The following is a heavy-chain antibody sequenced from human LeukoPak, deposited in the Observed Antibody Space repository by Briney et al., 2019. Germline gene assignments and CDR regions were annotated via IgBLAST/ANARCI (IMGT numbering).Heavy chain of an antibody. CDR1: GFLFSAYG. V-gene: IGHV3-30*18. Sequence: GGSLRLSCAASGFLFSAYGMHWVRQAPGKGLEWVAVVSYDGSNKYYAVSVKGRFTISRDNSKNTLYLQMNSLRAEDTAVYYCAKDFYGGNGGFDYWGQGTLVTVSS. J-gene: IGHJ4*02. CDR3: AKDFYGGNGGFDY. D-gene: IGHD4-23*01. CDR2: VSYDGSNK.